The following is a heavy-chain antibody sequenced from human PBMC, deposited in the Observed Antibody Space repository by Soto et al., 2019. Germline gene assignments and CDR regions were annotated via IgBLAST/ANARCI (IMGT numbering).Heavy chain of an antibody. CDR3: ARDRDRYCSSTSCYTGGAFDL. CDR1: GGTFSSYA. D-gene: IGHD2-2*02. CDR2: IIPIFGTA. Sequence: QVQLVQSGAEVKKPGSSVKVSCKASGGTFSSYAISWVRQAPGQGLEWMGGIIPIFGTANYAQKFQGRVTITAAESTSTAYMELSSVRSEDTAVYYCARDRDRYCSSTSCYTGGAFDLWGQGTMVTVSS. V-gene: IGHV1-69*01. J-gene: IGHJ3*01.